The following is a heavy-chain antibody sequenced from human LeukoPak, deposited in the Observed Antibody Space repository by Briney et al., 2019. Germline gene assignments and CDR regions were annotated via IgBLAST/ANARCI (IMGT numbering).Heavy chain of an antibody. V-gene: IGHV3-23*01. CDR1: GLTFSSYA. J-gene: IGHJ3*02. Sequence: GGSLRLSCAASGLTFSSYAMSWVRQAPGKGLEWVSAISGSGGSTYYADSVKGRFTISRDNSKNTLYLQMNSLRAEDTAVYYCAKVVVVVPAAIDAFDIWGQGTMVTVSS. D-gene: IGHD2-2*01. CDR3: AKVVVVVPAAIDAFDI. CDR2: ISGSGGST.